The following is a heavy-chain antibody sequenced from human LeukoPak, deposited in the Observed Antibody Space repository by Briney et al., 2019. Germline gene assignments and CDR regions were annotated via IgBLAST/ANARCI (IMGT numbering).Heavy chain of an antibody. Sequence: SETLSLTCAVYGGSFSGYYWSWIRQPPGKALEWSGEINHSGSTNYNPSLKSRVTISVDTSKNQFSLKLSSVTAADTAVYYCRGGSPYYYYYYMDVWGKGTTVTVSS. V-gene: IGHV4-34*01. CDR2: INHSGST. CDR1: GGSFSGYY. J-gene: IGHJ6*03. CDR3: RGGSPYYYYYYMDV. D-gene: IGHD3-3*01.